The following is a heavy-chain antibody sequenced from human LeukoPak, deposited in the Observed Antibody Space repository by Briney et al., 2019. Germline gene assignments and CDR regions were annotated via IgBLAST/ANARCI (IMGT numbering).Heavy chain of an antibody. CDR2: IKHDGSAK. CDR1: GFTFSTYS. J-gene: IGHJ4*02. D-gene: IGHD2-15*01. CDR3: AREWWYNDY. V-gene: IGHV3-7*05. Sequence: GGSLRLSCAASGFTFSTYSMNWVRQAPGKGLEWVASIKHDGSAKYYVDFVKGRFTISRDNAKNSVYLLMNSLRAEDTAVYYCAREWWYNDYWGQGTLVTVSS.